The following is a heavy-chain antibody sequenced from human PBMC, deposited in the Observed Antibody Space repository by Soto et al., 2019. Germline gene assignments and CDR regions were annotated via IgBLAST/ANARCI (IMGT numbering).Heavy chain of an antibody. V-gene: IGHV1-46*01. CDR1: GYTFTSYY. D-gene: IGHD2-2*01. CDR3: AREEGFCSSTSCPTGYSGMDV. Sequence: ASVKVSCKASGYTFTSYYMHWVRQAPGQGLEWMGIINPSGGSTSYAQKFQGRVTMTRDTSTSTVYMELSSLRSEDTAVYYCAREEGFCSSTSCPTGYSGMDVWGQGTTVTVSS. CDR2: INPSGGST. J-gene: IGHJ6*02.